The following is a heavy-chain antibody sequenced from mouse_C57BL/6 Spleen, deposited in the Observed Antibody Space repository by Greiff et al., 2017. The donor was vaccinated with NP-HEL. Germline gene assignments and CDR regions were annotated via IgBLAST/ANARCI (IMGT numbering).Heavy chain of an antibody. J-gene: IGHJ1*03. CDR3: ARVDYDWYFDV. Sequence: EVQLVESGPGLVKPSQSLSLTCSVTGYSITSGYYWNWIRQFPGNKLEWMGYIRYDGSNNYNPSLKNRISITRDTSKNQFFLKLNSVTTEDTATYYCARVDYDWYFDVWGTGTTVTVSS. CDR2: IRYDGSN. D-gene: IGHD2-4*01. CDR1: GYSITSGYY. V-gene: IGHV3-6*01.